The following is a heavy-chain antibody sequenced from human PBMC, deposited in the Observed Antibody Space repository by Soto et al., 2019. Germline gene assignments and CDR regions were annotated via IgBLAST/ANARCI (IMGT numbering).Heavy chain of an antibody. CDR3: AKGSYEDY. D-gene: IGHD5-12*01. CDR2: ISYDGSNK. Sequence: GGSLRLSCAASGFTFSSYGMHWVRQAPGKGLEWVAVISYDGSNKYYADSVKGRFTISRDNSKNTLYLQMNSLRAEDTAVYYCAKGSYEDYWGQGTLVTVSS. CDR1: GFTFSSYG. J-gene: IGHJ4*02. V-gene: IGHV3-30*18.